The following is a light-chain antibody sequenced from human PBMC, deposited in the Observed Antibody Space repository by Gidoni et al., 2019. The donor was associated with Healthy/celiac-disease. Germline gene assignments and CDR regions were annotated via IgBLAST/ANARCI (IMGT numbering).Light chain of an antibody. CDR2: DAS. Sequence: LLTHSPPTLSLSPGERATISFRASPSGSSYLAWYQQQPGEAPRLLIYDASNRATGSPARLSGSGSGTDFTITISSREHEDDAVYYCQQRSNWHLITFXQXTRLEIK. CDR1: PSGSSY. V-gene: IGKV3-11*01. J-gene: IGKJ5*01. CDR3: QQRSNWHLIT.